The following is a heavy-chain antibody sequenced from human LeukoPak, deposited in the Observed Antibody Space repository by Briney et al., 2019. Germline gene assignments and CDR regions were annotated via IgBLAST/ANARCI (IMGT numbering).Heavy chain of an antibody. CDR2: ISTSTASASNT. Sequence: PGGSLRLSCAASGFTFTDYPMNWVRQAPGRGLEWVANISTSTASASNTNYADSVQGRVIISRDDAKKTLYLHMNGLRDDDTAVYYCARDQRFAFDYWGQGILVTVS. CDR3: ARDQRFAFDY. D-gene: IGHD3-16*01. V-gene: IGHV3-48*02. CDR1: GFTFTDYP. J-gene: IGHJ4*02.